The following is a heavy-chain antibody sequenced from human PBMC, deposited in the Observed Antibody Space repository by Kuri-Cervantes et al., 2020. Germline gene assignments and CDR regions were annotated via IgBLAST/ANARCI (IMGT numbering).Heavy chain of an antibody. CDR3: ASARRPYGCNSEFDY. CDR1: GGSVSSGSYY. CDR2: IYYSGST. D-gene: IGHD4-23*01. Sequence: SETLCLTCTVSGGSVSSGSYYWSWIRQPPGKGLEWIGYIYYSGSTNYNPSLKSRVTISVDTSKNQFSLKLSSVTAADTAVYYCASARRPYGCNSEFDYWGQGTLVTVSS. J-gene: IGHJ4*02. V-gene: IGHV4-61*01.